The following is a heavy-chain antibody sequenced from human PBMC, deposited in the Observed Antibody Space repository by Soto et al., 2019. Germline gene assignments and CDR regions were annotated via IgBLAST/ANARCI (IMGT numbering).Heavy chain of an antibody. V-gene: IGHV3-48*02. D-gene: IGHD3-22*01. J-gene: IGHJ4*02. CDR1: GFTFSSYS. Sequence: EVQLVESGGGLVQPGGSLRLSCAASGFTFSSYSMNWVRQAPGKGLEWVSYISSSSSTIYYADSVKGRFTISRDNAKNSLYLQMNSLRDEDTAVYYCARVGYDSSGYNSNYFDYWGQGTLVTVSS. CDR2: ISSSSSTI. CDR3: ARVGYDSSGYNSNYFDY.